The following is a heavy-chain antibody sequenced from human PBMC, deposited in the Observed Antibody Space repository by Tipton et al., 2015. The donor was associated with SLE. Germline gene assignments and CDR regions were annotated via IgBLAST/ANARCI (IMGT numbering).Heavy chain of an antibody. Sequence: TLSLTCAVYGGSFSGYYWSWIRQPPGKGLEWIGEINHSGSTNYNPSLKSQVTISVDTSKNQFSLKLNSVTAADTAVYYCARAPGLERSYFYYFYMDVWGKGTTVTVSS. CDR2: INHSGST. V-gene: IGHV4-34*01. CDR1: GGSFSGYY. CDR3: ARAPGLERSYFYYFYMDV. J-gene: IGHJ6*03. D-gene: IGHD1-1*01.